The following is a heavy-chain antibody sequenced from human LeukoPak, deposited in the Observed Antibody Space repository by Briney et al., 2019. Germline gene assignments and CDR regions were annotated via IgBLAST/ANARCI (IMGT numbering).Heavy chain of an antibody. V-gene: IGHV1-69*04. J-gene: IGHJ4*02. CDR1: GGTFSSYA. CDR2: IIPILGIA. D-gene: IGHD5-24*01. Sequence: SVKVSCKASGGTFSSYAISWVRQAPGQGLEWMGRIIPILGIANYAQKFQGRVTITADKSTSTAYMELSSLRSEDTAVYYCARDHRYGYNIFDYWGQGTLVTVSS. CDR3: ARDHRYGYNIFDY.